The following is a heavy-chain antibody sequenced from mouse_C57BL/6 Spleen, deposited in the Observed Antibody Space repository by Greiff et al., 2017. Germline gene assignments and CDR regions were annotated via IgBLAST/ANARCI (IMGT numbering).Heavy chain of an antibody. D-gene: IGHD1-1*01. CDR1: GYTFPEYT. J-gene: IGHJ3*01. Sequence: VQLQQSGAELVKPGASVKLSCKASGYTFPEYTIHWVKQRSGQGLEWLGWFYPGSGSIKYNEKFKDKATLTADKSSSTVYMELSRLTSEDSAVYFCARHEEAYYYGSSSWFAYGGQGTLVTVSA. V-gene: IGHV1-62-2*01. CDR3: ARHEEAYYYGSSSWFAY. CDR2: FYPGSGSI.